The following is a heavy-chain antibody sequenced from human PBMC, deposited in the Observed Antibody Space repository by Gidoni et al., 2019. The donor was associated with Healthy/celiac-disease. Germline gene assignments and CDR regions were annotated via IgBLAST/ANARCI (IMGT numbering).Heavy chain of an antibody. D-gene: IGHD3-3*01. V-gene: IGHV1-69*01. Sequence: QVQLVQSGAEVKKPGSSVKVSCKASGGTFSSYALSWVRQAPGQGLEWMGGIIPIFGTANYAQKFQGRVTITADESTSTAYMELSSLRSEDTAVYYCASASYYDFWSGPSSTNYYYGMDVWGQGTTVTVSS. CDR1: GGTFSSYA. CDR3: ASASYYDFWSGPSSTNYYYGMDV. J-gene: IGHJ6*02. CDR2: IIPIFGTA.